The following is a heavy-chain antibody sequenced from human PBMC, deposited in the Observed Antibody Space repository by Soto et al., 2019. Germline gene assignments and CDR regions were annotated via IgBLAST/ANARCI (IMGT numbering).Heavy chain of an antibody. CDR3: AKGGRQWLVTSDFNY. V-gene: IGHV3-30*18. CDR2: VSHDGRNT. J-gene: IGHJ4*02. D-gene: IGHD6-19*01. CDR1: GFTFSDYA. Sequence: VQLVESGGGVVQPGRSLRLSCAASGFTFSDYAMHWVRQAPGKGLAWVAVVSHDGRNTHYADSVKGRFTISRDSSKNTVSLEMTRLRAEDTAVYYCAKGGRQWLVTSDFNYCGQGALVTVSS.